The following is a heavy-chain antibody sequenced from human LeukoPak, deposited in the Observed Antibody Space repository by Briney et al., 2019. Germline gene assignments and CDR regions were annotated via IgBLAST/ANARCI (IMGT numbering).Heavy chain of an antibody. Sequence: ASVKVSCKASGYTFTGYYMHWVRQAPGQGLEWMGGFDPEDAETIYAQRFQGRVTMTEDTSTDTAYMELSSLKSEDTAVYYCATGGAAAGKYFYYGLDVWGQGTTVTVSS. CDR3: ATGGAAAGKYFYYGLDV. J-gene: IGHJ6*02. CDR2: FDPEDAET. CDR1: GYTFTGYY. V-gene: IGHV1-24*01. D-gene: IGHD6-13*01.